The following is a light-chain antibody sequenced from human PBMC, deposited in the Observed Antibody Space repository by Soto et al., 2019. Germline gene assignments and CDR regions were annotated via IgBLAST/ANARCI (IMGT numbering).Light chain of an antibody. CDR1: QSVSSS. V-gene: IGKV3-11*01. Sequence: EIVLTRSPATLSLSPGERATLSCRASQSVSSSLAWYQQRPGQAPRLLIYDASNRATAIPARFSGSGSGTDFTLTISSLEPEDFAVYYCLQRSSWLFCGETKVDIK. CDR2: DAS. CDR3: LQRSSWL. J-gene: IGKJ4*01.